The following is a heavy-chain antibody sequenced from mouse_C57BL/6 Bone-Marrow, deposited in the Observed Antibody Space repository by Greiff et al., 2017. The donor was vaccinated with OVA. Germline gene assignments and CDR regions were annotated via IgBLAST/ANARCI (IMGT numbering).Heavy chain of an antibody. V-gene: IGHV1-26*01. CDR1: GYTFTDYY. CDR3: ASGYDGYYAWFAY. Sequence: EVQLHQSGPELVKPGASVKISCKASGYTFTDYYMNWVKQSHGKSLEWIGDINPNNGGTSYNQKFKGKATLTVDKSSSTAYMELRSLTSEDSAVYDCASGYDGYYAWFAYWGQGTLVTVSA. CDR2: INPNNGGT. J-gene: IGHJ3*01. D-gene: IGHD2-3*01.